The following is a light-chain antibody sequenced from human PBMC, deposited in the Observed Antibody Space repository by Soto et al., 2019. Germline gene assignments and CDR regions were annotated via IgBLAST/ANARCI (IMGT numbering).Light chain of an antibody. CDR1: QTISTW. CDR2: DAS. V-gene: IGKV1-5*01. Sequence: DTQVTQSPPILSASVGDRVTITCRASQTISTWMAWYQQKPGKAPKLLVYDASTLQSGVASRFSGSGSGTEFTPIISGLQPDDSATYYCQQYTNTNNPWMFGQGTKVDIK. CDR3: QQYTNTNNPWM. J-gene: IGKJ1*01.